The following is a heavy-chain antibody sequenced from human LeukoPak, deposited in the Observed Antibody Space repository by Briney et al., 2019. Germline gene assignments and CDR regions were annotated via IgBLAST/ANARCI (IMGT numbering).Heavy chain of an antibody. CDR3: AKDGYYYDSSGSFDY. J-gene: IGHJ4*02. V-gene: IGHV3-74*01. D-gene: IGHD3-22*01. CDR2: INSDGSST. Sequence: PGGALRLSCAASGFTFSSYWMHWVRRAPGKGLVWVSRINSDGSSTSYADSVKGRFTISRDNAKNKLYLQMNSLTAEDTAVYYCAKDGYYYDSSGSFDYWGQGTLVTVSS. CDR1: GFTFSSYW.